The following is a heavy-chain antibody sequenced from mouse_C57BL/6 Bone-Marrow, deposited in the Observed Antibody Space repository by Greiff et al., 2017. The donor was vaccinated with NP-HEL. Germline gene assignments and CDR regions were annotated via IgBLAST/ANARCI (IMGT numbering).Heavy chain of an antibody. Sequence: EVQLVESGAELVRPGASVKLSCTASGFNIKDDYMHWVKQRPEQGLEWIGWIDPENGDTEYASKFQGKATITADTSSNTAYLQLSSLTSEDTAVYYCTTGDWVDYWGQGTTLTVSS. D-gene: IGHD4-1*01. CDR2: IDPENGDT. CDR3: TTGDWVDY. J-gene: IGHJ2*01. V-gene: IGHV14-4*01. CDR1: GFNIKDDY.